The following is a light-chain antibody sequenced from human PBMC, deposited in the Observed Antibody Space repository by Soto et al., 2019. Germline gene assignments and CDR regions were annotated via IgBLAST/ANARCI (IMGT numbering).Light chain of an antibody. V-gene: IGKV3-20*01. CDR1: QSVSSSY. J-gene: IGKJ1*01. Sequence: IVFTHSPGTLSLSPKERATLSCRASQSVSSSYLAWYQQNPGQAPRLLIYGASNRATGIPDRFSGSGSGTDFTLTVSRLEPEDFAVYYCQQYGSSGTFGQGTKVDIK. CDR2: GAS. CDR3: QQYGSSGT.